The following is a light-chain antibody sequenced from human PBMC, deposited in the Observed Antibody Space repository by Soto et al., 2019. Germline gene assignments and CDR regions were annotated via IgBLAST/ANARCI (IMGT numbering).Light chain of an antibody. J-gene: IGKJ5*01. CDR1: QSVNSN. Sequence: EIVMTQSPATLSLPPGERATLSCRASQSVNSNLAWYQQKAAQAPRLLIYGTSTRATGIPARFSGSGSGTDFTLTISSLEPEDSAVYYCQQRHMWPITFGQGTRLEIK. CDR3: QQRHMWPIT. CDR2: GTS. V-gene: IGKV3-15*01.